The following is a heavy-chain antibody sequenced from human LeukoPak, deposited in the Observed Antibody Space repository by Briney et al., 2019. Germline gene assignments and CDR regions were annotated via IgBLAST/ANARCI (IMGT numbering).Heavy chain of an antibody. CDR3: ARVYIGYSYGLFDY. D-gene: IGHD5-18*01. Sequence: PSETLSLTCTLSRVSISFYYWIWIRQPPGKGLEWIGYIYYGRGTNYNPSLKSRVTISVHTSKKQFSLKLSSVIAPLTAVYYCARVYIGYSYGLFDYWGQGTLVTVSS. CDR2: IYYGRGT. V-gene: IGHV4-59*01. CDR1: RVSISFYY. J-gene: IGHJ4*02.